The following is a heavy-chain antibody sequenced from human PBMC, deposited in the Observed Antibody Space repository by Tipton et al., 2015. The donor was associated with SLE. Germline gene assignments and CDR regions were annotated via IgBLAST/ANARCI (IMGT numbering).Heavy chain of an antibody. CDR3: ARWAGPPVNFDY. J-gene: IGHJ4*02. D-gene: IGHD6-19*01. Sequence: LRLSCTVSGGSISSYYWSWIRQPPGKGLEWIGYIYYSGSTNYNPSLKSRVTISVDTSKNQFSLKLSSVTAADTAVYYCARWAGPPVNFDYWGQGTLVTVSS. CDR1: GGSISSYY. V-gene: IGHV4-59*01. CDR2: IYYSGST.